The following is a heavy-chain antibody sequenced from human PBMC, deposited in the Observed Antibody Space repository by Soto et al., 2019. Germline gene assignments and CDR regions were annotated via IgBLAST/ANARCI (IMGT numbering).Heavy chain of an antibody. V-gene: IGHV4-31*03. CDR1: GGSISSGGSF. CDR2: LSYTGCS. D-gene: IGHD3-16*01. J-gene: IGHJ3*01. CDR3: VRLRCSGDSFSFGGAGDV. Sequence: QVQLQESGPGLVKPSQTLNLICTVSGGSISSGGSFWTWIRPHPGEGLEWVGYLSYTGCSYYNPSLNSRVTPSGDTSIGLFSLEGDFVTAADTAVYYCVRLRCSGDSFSFGGAGDVCGQGTMVTVSS.